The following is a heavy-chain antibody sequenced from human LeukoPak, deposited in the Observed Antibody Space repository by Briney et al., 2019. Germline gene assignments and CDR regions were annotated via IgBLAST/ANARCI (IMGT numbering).Heavy chain of an antibody. CDR1: GFIFSSYS. Sequence: GGSLRLSCAASGFIFSSYSMNWVRQAPGKGLEGVAAISTTRGNIYYADSVKGRFPIYRDNPKNSLYLQMNSLRVEDTALYYCARRAPSHDFDDWGQGTLVTVSS. J-gene: IGHJ4*02. CDR3: ARRAPSHDFDD. CDR2: ISTTRGNI. V-gene: IGHV3-21*01.